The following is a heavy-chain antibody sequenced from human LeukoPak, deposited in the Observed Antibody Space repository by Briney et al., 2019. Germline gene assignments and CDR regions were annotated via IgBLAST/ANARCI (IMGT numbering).Heavy chain of an antibody. D-gene: IGHD3-9*01. V-gene: IGHV4-39*01. CDR1: GGSISSSSYY. J-gene: IGHJ5*02. Sequence: SETLSLTCTVSGGSISSSSYYWGWIRQPPGKGLEWIGSIYYSGSTYYNPSLKSRFTISVDTSKNQFSLKLSSVTAADTAVYYCARLDILTAANFDPWGQGTLVTVSS. CDR3: ARLDILTAANFDP. CDR2: IYYSGST.